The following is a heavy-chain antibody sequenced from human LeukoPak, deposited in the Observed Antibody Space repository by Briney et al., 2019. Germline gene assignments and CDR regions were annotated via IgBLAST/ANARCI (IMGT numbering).Heavy chain of an antibody. V-gene: IGHV3-53*01. Sequence: GGSLRLSCAASGFTVSSNYMSWVRQAPGKGLEWVSVIYSGGSTYYADSVKGRFTISRDNSKNTLYLQMNSLRAEDTAVYYGARDYYGSGSYYWGQGTLVTVSS. CDR2: IYSGGST. CDR3: ARDYYGSGSYY. D-gene: IGHD3-10*01. CDR1: GFTVSSNY. J-gene: IGHJ4*02.